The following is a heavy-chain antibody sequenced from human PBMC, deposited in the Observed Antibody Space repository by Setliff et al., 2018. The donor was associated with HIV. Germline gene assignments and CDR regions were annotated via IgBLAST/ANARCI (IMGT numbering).Heavy chain of an antibody. CDR2: IIPILGIA. CDR1: GGTFSSYA. D-gene: IGHD3-16*01. CDR3: AGVPGGGGNWFDP. J-gene: IGHJ5*02. V-gene: IGHV1-69*10. Sequence: ASVKVSCKASGGTFSSYAISWVRQAPGQGLEWMGGIIPILGIANYAQKFQGRVTITTDESTSTAYMELRGLRSDDTAMYYCAGVPGGGGNWFDPWGQGTLVTVSS.